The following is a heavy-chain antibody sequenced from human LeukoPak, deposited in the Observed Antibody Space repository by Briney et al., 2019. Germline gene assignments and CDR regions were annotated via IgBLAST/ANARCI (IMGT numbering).Heavy chain of an antibody. D-gene: IGHD6-13*01. Sequence: PSETLSLTCTVSGGSISSYYWSWIRQLAGKGLEWIGRIYTSGSTNYNPSLKSRVTMSVDTSKNQFSLKLSSVTAADTAVYYCARDLGQQPPYNWFDPWGQGTLVTVSS. V-gene: IGHV4-4*07. CDR3: ARDLGQQPPYNWFDP. CDR1: GGSISSYY. CDR2: IYTSGST. J-gene: IGHJ5*02.